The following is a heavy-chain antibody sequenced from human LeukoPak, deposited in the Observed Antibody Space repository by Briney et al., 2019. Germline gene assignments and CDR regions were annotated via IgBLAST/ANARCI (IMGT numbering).Heavy chain of an antibody. V-gene: IGHV4-39*07. D-gene: IGHD6-13*01. Sequence: PSETLSLTCTVSGGSISSSSYYWGWIRQPPGKGLEWIGSIYYSGSTYYNPSPKSRVTISVDTSKNQFSLKLSSVTAADTAVYYCARSHPIAAARYYFDYWGQGTLVTVSS. CDR2: IYYSGST. CDR3: ARSHPIAAARYYFDY. CDR1: GGSISSSSYY. J-gene: IGHJ4*02.